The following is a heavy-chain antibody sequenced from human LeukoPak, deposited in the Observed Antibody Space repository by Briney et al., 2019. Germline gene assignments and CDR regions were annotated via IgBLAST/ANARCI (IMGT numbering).Heavy chain of an antibody. D-gene: IGHD3-22*01. Sequence: GASVKVSCKASGYAFTTYGISWVRQAPGQGLEWMGWISAYNGNTNYAQKLQGRVTMTTDTSTSTAYMELRSLRSDDTTVYYCARDQQISGYYYEPFDYWGQGTLVTVSS. CDR3: ARDQQISGYYYEPFDY. CDR1: GYAFTTYG. CDR2: ISAYNGNT. V-gene: IGHV1-18*01. J-gene: IGHJ4*02.